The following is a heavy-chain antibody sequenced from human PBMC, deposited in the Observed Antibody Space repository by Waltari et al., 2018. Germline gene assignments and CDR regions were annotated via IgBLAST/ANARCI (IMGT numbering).Heavy chain of an antibody. CDR3: ARLYGDYNHWYFDL. J-gene: IGHJ2*01. Sequence: QVQLVQSGAEVKKPGASVKVSCKASGYTFTSLNISWVRQAPGRGLEWMGWISTYNGDTKYTHKLQDRVTMTTDTSTSTGYMELRSLRSDDTAFYYCARLYGDYNHWYFDLWGRGTLVTVSA. CDR1: GYTFTSLN. V-gene: IGHV1-18*01. CDR2: ISTYNGDT. D-gene: IGHD4-17*01.